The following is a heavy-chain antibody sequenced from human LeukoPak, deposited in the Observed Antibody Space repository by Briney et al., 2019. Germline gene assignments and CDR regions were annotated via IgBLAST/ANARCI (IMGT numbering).Heavy chain of an antibody. D-gene: IGHD6-13*01. CDR3: ARLTSSWYQDWYFDL. CDR1: SGSISSYD. J-gene: IGHJ2*01. CDR2: TYTSGSP. V-gene: IGHV4-4*07. Sequence: SETLSLTCTVSSGSISSYDWSWIRQPAGKGLEWIGRTYTSGSPNYNPSLKSRVTMSVDTSKNQFSLKLSSVTAADTAVYYCARLTSSWYQDWYFDLWGRGTLVTVSS.